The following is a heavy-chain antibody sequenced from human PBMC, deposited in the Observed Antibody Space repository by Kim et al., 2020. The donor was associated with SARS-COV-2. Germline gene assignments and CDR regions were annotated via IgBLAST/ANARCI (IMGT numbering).Heavy chain of an antibody. Sequence: GGSLRLSCAASGFTFSSYWMHWVRQAPGKGLVWVSRINSDGSSTTYADSVKGRFTISRDNAKNTLYLQMDCLRAEDTAVYYCARVFTSYPEDVWGQGTTVTVSS. V-gene: IGHV3-74*01. CDR2: INSDGSST. CDR3: ARVFTSYPEDV. CDR1: GFTFSSYW. J-gene: IGHJ6*02. D-gene: IGHD3-16*02.